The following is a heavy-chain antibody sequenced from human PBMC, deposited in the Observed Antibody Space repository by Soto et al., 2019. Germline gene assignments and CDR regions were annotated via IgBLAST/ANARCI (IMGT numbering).Heavy chain of an antibody. CDR3: ARESFYDSGGFHGFDY. CDR2: IYYSGST. Sequence: PSETLSLTCTVSGGSISSYYWSWIRQPPGNGLEWIGYIYYSGSTNYNPSLKSRVTISVDTSKNQFSLKLSSVTAADTAVYYCARESFYDSGGFHGFDYWGQGTLVTVS. J-gene: IGHJ4*02. CDR1: GGSISSYY. D-gene: IGHD3-22*01. V-gene: IGHV4-59*01.